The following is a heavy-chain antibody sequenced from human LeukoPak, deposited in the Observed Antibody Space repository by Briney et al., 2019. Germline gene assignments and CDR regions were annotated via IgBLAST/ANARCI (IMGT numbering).Heavy chain of an antibody. CDR3: ARDFLHSSTSRPFDY. CDR1: GFTFGAYT. Sequence: GGSLRLSCAASGFTFGAYTMNWVRQAPGKGLEWVSCIFSRSESIFYADSVKGRFTISRDNAKNSLYLQMDSLRAEDTAVYYCARDFLHSSTSRPFDYWGQGTLVAVSS. J-gene: IGHJ4*02. CDR2: IFSRSESI. V-gene: IGHV3-21*01. D-gene: IGHD2-2*01.